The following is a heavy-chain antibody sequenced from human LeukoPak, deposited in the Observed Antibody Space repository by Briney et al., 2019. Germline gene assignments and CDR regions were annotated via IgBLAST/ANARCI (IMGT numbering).Heavy chain of an antibody. J-gene: IGHJ5*02. CDR1: GYTFTSYY. Sequence: ASVKVSCKASGYTFTSYYMHWVRQAPGQGLEWMGIINPSDGSTTYAQNFQGRVTMTRDMSTSTVYMELSSLRSEDTAVYYCARDYYDSSGYYYSVNWFDPWGQGTLVTVSS. V-gene: IGHV1-46*01. D-gene: IGHD3-22*01. CDR3: ARDYYDSSGYYYSVNWFDP. CDR2: INPSDGST.